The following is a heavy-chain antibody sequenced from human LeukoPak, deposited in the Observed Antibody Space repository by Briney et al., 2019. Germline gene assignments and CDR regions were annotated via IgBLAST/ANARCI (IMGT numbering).Heavy chain of an antibody. V-gene: IGHV3-30*02. CDR1: GFTFSSYG. Sequence: GGSLRLSCAASGFTFSSYGMHWVRQAPGKGLEWVAFIRYDGSNKYYADSVKGRFTISRDNSKNTLYLQMNSLRAEDTAVYYCVRGDSSGWPPSFDYWGQGTLVTVSS. D-gene: IGHD6-19*01. CDR2: IRYDGSNK. CDR3: VRGDSSGWPPSFDY. J-gene: IGHJ4*02.